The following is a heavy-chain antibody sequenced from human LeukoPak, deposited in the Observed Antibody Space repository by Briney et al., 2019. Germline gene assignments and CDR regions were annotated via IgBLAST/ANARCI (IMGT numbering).Heavy chain of an antibody. CDR2: IHPGDSST. J-gene: IGHJ4*02. Sequence: GESLKISCKGFGYNFSNHWIGWVRQMPGKGLEWMGIIHPGDSSTRYSPSLQGQVTILSDKSIYTAYLQWSSLKASDTAMYYCARRQCSGGSCYYFDSWGQGTLVTVSS. CDR3: ARRQCSGGSCYYFDS. CDR1: GYNFSNHW. D-gene: IGHD2-15*01. V-gene: IGHV5-51*01.